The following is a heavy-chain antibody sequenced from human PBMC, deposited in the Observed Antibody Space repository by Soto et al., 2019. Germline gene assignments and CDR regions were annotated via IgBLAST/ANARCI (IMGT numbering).Heavy chain of an antibody. V-gene: IGHV4-39*01. Sequence: SETLSLTCTVSGGSISSSSYYWGWIRQPPGKGLEWIGSIYYSGSTYYNPSLKSRVTISVDTSKNQFSLKLSSVTAADTAVYYCAKRGTTQQYSFDYWGPGTLVTLSS. CDR2: IYYSGST. CDR3: AKRGTTQQYSFDY. D-gene: IGHD1-7*01. J-gene: IGHJ4*02. CDR1: GGSISSSSYY.